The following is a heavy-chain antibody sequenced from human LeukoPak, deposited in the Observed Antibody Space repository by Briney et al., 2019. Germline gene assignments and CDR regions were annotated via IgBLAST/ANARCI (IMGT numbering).Heavy chain of an antibody. D-gene: IGHD2-2*01. CDR2: IIPIFGTA. CDR3: ANSPLGYCSSTSCYRFDP. Sequence: SVKVSCKASGYTFTSQDISWVRQAPGQGLEWMGAIIPIFGTANYAQKFQGRVTITADESTSTAYMELSSLRSEDTAVYYCANSPLGYCSSTSCYRFDPWGQGTLVTVSS. CDR1: GYTFTSQD. J-gene: IGHJ5*02. V-gene: IGHV1-69*13.